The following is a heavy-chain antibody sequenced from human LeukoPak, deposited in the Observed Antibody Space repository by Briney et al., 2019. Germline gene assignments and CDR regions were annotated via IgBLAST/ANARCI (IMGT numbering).Heavy chain of an antibody. CDR1: GFTFSSYW. Sequence: GGSLRLSCAASGFTFSSYWMHWVRQAPGKGLVWVSRINSDGSSTSYADSVKGRFTISRDNAKNTLYLQMNSLRAEDTAVYYCARDFGPFASGSLEYFDYWGQGTLVTVSS. CDR2: INSDGSST. CDR3: ARDFGPFASGSLEYFDY. V-gene: IGHV3-74*01. D-gene: IGHD1-26*01. J-gene: IGHJ4*02.